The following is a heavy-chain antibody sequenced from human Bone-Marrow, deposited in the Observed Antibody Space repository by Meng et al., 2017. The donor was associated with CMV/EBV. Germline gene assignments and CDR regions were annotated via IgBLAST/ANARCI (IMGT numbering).Heavy chain of an antibody. V-gene: IGHV1-69*05. J-gene: IGHJ6*02. CDR3: AREGPREGDCTSISCYSDVYGMDV. Sequence: SVKVSCKASGYTFTIYDINWVRQAPGQGLEWMGGIIPIFGTANYAQKFQGRVTITTDESTSTAYMELSSLRSEDTAVYYCAREGPREGDCTSISCYSDVYGMDVWGQGTTVTVSS. D-gene: IGHD2-2*02. CDR2: IIPIFGTA. CDR1: GYTFTIYD.